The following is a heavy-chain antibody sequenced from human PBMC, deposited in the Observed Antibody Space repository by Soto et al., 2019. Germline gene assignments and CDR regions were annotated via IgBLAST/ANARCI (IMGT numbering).Heavy chain of an antibody. Sequence: GGSLRLSCAASGFTFRSYAMYWVRQAPGKGLEWVAVISDDGSNKYYADSVKGRFTVSRDNSKNTLYLQMNSLRAEDTAVYYCARDRAYSSSWTSLDYWGQGTLVTVSS. D-gene: IGHD6-13*01. J-gene: IGHJ4*02. CDR3: ARDRAYSSSWTSLDY. CDR2: ISDDGSNK. CDR1: GFTFRSYA. V-gene: IGHV3-30-3*01.